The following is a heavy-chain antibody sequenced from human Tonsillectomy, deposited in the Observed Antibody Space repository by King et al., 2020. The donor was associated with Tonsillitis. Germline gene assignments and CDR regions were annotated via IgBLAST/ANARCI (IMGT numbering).Heavy chain of an antibody. V-gene: IGHV3-33*01. CDR1: GFTLSNYG. D-gene: IGHD3-3*01. CDR2: IWHDGSAE. J-gene: IGHJ4*02. CDR3: AREEQNGYDPIPYYFDS. Sequence: VQLVESGGGVVQPGRSLRLACAASGFTLSNYGMHWVRQPPGKGLEWVAVIWHDGSAEYYADSVKGRFTISRDTSKNTLFLQMNSLRGDDTAVYYCAREEQNGYDPIPYYFDSWGRGTLVTVSS.